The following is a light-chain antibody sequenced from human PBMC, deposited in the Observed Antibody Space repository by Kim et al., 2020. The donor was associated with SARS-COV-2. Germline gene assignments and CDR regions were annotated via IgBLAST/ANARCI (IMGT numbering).Light chain of an antibody. CDR2: YDS. CDR1: HIGSNS. J-gene: IGLJ1*01. CDR3: QVWDGDTAHYV. V-gene: IGLV3-21*04. Sequence: SYELTQPPSVSVAPGRTATITCGGNHIGSNSVHWYQQKPGQAPVLVIYYDSDRPSGIPERFSGANSMNTATLTISGVEVGDEADYYCQVWDGDTAHYVFG.